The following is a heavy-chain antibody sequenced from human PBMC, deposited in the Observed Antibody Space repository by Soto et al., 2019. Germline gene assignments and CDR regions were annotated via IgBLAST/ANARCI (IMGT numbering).Heavy chain of an antibody. V-gene: IGHV3-21*01. CDR3: ARELMGITRPFDY. J-gene: IGHJ4*02. CDR2: ISSDSRYI. D-gene: IGHD6-6*01. Sequence: PGESLKISCAASGFTFSEYGMNWVRQAPGKGLEWLASISSDSRYIYHADSVKGRFTISRDNARNSLFLHMSSLRADDTAVYYCARELMGITRPFDYWGQGTLVP. CDR1: GFTFSEYG.